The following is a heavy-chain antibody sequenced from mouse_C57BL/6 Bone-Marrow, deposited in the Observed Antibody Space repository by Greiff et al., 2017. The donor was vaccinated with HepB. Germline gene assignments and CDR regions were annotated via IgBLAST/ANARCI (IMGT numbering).Heavy chain of an antibody. J-gene: IGHJ1*03. V-gene: IGHV14-4*01. Sequence: EVKLMESGAELVRPGASVKLSCTASGFNIKDDYMHWVKQRPEQGLEWIGWIDPENGDTEYASKFQGKATITADTSSNTAYLQLSSLTSEDTAVYYCTPLYYGSSYVDWYFDVWGTGTTVTVSS. CDR2: IDPENGDT. CDR3: TPLYYGSSYVDWYFDV. D-gene: IGHD1-1*01. CDR1: GFNIKDDY.